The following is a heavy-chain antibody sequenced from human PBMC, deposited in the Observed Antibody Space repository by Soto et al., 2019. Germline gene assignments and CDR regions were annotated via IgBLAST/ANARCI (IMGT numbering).Heavy chain of an antibody. Sequence: SETLSLTCTVSGGSISSYYWSWIRQPPGKGLEWIGYIYYSGSTNYSPSLKSRVTISVDTSKNQFSLKLSSVTAADTAVYYCARDIKLPYSSGWYYFDYWGQGTLVTVSS. D-gene: IGHD6-19*01. CDR2: IYYSGST. CDR1: GGSISSYY. V-gene: IGHV4-59*01. CDR3: ARDIKLPYSSGWYYFDY. J-gene: IGHJ4*02.